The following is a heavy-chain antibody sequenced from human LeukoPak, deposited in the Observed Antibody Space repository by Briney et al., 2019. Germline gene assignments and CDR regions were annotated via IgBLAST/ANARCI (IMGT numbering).Heavy chain of an antibody. Sequence: SAKVSCKASGYTFIGYHLFWVRQAPGQGLEWMGGIIPIFGTANYAQKFQGRVTITADKSTSTAYMELSSLRSEDTAVYYCARGTKRMTTVVSTWDYWGQGTLVTVSS. V-gene: IGHV1-69*06. CDR1: GYTFIGYH. CDR3: ARGTKRMTTVVSTWDY. J-gene: IGHJ4*02. CDR2: IIPIFGTA. D-gene: IGHD4-23*01.